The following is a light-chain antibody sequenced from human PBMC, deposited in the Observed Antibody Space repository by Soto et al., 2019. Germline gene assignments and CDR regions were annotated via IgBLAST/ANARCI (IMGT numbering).Light chain of an antibody. CDR3: RSYTSSSLSV. CDR1: RSDVGGYKY. CDR2: EVS. Sequence: QSPPKLAPAGSWSPAQSIDISCTRTRSDVGGYKYVSWYQQHPGKAPRLMIYEVSNRPSGVSNRFSGSKSGNTASLTISGLQAEDEAHYSCRSYTSSSLSVFGTATKVTVL. V-gene: IGLV2-14*01. J-gene: IGLJ1*01.